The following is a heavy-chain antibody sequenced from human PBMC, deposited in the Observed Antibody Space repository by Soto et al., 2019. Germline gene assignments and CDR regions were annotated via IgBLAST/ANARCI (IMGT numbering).Heavy chain of an antibody. D-gene: IGHD2-15*01. Sequence: GGSLRLSCAASGFTFSSYAMSWVRQAPGKGLEWVAVISYDGSNKYYADSVKGRFTISRDNSKNTLYLQMNSLRAEDTAVYYCARERLYCSGGSCYLYYFDYWGQGTLVTVSS. CDR1: GFTFSSYA. CDR2: ISYDGSNK. V-gene: IGHV3-30-3*01. CDR3: ARERLYCSGGSCYLYYFDY. J-gene: IGHJ4*02.